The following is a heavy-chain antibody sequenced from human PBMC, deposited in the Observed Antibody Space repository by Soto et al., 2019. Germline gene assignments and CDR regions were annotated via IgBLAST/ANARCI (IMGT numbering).Heavy chain of an antibody. CDR2: INAGNGNT. CDR3: ARDPGYSYGYN. V-gene: IGHV1-3*01. J-gene: IGHJ4*02. D-gene: IGHD5-18*01. CDR1: GYTVTSYA. Sequence: QVQLVQSGAEVKKPGASVKVSCKASGYTVTSYAMHWVRQAPGQRLEWMGWINAGNGNTKYSQKFQGRVTITRDTSASTAYMELSSLRSEDTAVSYCARDPGYSYGYNWGQGTLVTVSS.